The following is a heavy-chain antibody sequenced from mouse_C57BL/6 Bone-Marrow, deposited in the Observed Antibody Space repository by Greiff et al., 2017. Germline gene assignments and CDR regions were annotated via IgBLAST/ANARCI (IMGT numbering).Heavy chain of an antibody. CDR3: ARTDYDGSFLDY. CDR1: GYAFRSYW. CDR2: IYPGDGDT. J-gene: IGHJ2*01. V-gene: IGHV1-80*01. Sequence: QVQLQQSGAELVKPGASVKISCKASGYAFRSYWMNWVKQRPGKGLEWIGQIYPGDGDTNYNGKFKGKATLTADKSSSTAYMQLSSLTSEDSAVYCCARTDYDGSFLDYWGQGTTLTGSS. D-gene: IGHD1-1*01.